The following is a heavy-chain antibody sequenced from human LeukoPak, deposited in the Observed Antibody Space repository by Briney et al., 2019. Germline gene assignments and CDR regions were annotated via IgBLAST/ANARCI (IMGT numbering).Heavy chain of an antibody. CDR1: GGTFSSYA. D-gene: IGHD3-22*01. CDR2: IIPIFGTA. J-gene: IGHJ4*02. CDR3: ARERGTYYDSSGSLDY. Sequence: ASVKVSCKASGGTFSSYAISWVRQAPGQGLEWMGGIIPIFGTANYAQKFQGRVTITADKSTSTAYMELSSLRSEDTAVYYCARERGTYYDSSGSLDYWGQGTLVTVSS. V-gene: IGHV1-69*06.